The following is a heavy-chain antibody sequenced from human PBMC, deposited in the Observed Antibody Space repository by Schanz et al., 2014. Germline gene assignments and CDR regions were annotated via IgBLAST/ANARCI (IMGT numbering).Heavy chain of an antibody. V-gene: IGHV3-33*06. CDR1: GFSFDKYG. CDR2: IWYDGSKT. J-gene: IGHJ4*02. CDR3: AKDLPAVAVAPLMTGLYDS. Sequence: QVQLVESGGGVVQPGRSLRLSCAASGFSFDKYGMHWVRQAPDKGLEWVGVIWYDGSKTYYADSVRGRFTISRENSKNTLHLQMNSLRAEDTAVYHCAKDLPAVAVAPLMTGLYDSWGQGTLVTVSS. D-gene: IGHD6-19*01.